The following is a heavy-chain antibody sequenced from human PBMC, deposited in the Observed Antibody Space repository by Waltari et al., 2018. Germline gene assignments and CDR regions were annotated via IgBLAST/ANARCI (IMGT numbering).Heavy chain of an antibody. D-gene: IGHD2-21*01. V-gene: IGHV1-46*01. CDR3: ARMTLAYCGGDCYSPFDY. J-gene: IGHJ4*02. Sequence: QVQLVQSGAEVKKPGASVKVSCKASGYTFTSYYMHWVRQAPGQGLEWMGIINPSGGSTSYAQKFQGRVTMTRDTSTSTVYMELSSLRSEDTAVYYCARMTLAYCGGDCYSPFDYWGQGTLVTVSS. CDR1: GYTFTSYY. CDR2: INPSGGST.